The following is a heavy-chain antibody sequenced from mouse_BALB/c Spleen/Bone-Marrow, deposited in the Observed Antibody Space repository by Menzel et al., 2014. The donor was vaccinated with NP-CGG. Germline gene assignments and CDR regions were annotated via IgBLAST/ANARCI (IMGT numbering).Heavy chain of an antibody. J-gene: IGHJ2*01. Sequence: QVQLQQSGAELVRPGTSVKISCKASGYTFTNYWLSWVKQRPGHGLEWIGDIYPGGGYTDFNERFKGKATLTADTSSSTAYMQLSSLTSEDSAVYFCAREEYGNYDRFIDYWGQGTTPTVSS. D-gene: IGHD2-10*02. V-gene: IGHV1-63*02. CDR2: IYPGGGYT. CDR1: GYTFTNYW. CDR3: AREEYGNYDRFIDY.